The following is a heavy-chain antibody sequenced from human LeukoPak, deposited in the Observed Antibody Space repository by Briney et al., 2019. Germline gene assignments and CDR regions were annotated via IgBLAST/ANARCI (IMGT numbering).Heavy chain of an antibody. CDR3: ARSSYYYDSSGYYIGAFDI. Sequence: ETLSLTCTVSGGSISSYYWSWIRQPPGKGLEWIGYIYYSGSTNYNPSLKSRVTISVDTSKNQFSLKLSSVTAADTAVYYCARSSYYYDSSGYYIGAFDIWGQGTMVTVSS. CDR2: IYYSGST. D-gene: IGHD3-22*01. J-gene: IGHJ3*02. CDR1: GGSISSYY. V-gene: IGHV4-59*01.